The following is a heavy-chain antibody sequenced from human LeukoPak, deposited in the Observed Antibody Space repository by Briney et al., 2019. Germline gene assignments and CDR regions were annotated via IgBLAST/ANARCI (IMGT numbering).Heavy chain of an antibody. J-gene: IGHJ4*02. Sequence: GGSLRLSCAASGFTVSSTYMSWVRQAPGKGLEWVSVIYSGGNIYYIDSVKGRFTISRETAKNTMYLQMNSLRAEDTAVYFCASRHCSGGGCYFAGADPFDYWGQGTLVTVSS. CDR3: ASRHCSGGGCYFAGADPFDY. V-gene: IGHV3-53*01. CDR1: GFTVSSTY. CDR2: IYSGGNI. D-gene: IGHD2-15*01.